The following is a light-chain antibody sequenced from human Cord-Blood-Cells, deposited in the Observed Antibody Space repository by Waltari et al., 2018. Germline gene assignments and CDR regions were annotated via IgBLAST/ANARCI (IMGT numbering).Light chain of an antibody. Sequence: QSVLTQPPSASGTPGQRVTISCSGGSSNIGRNYVYWYQQLPGTAPKLLIYRNNQRPSGVPDRFSGSKSGTSASLAISGLRSEDEADYYCAAWDDSLSGWVFGGGTK. J-gene: IGLJ3*02. CDR2: RNN. CDR3: AAWDDSLSGWV. CDR1: SSNIGRNY. V-gene: IGLV1-47*01.